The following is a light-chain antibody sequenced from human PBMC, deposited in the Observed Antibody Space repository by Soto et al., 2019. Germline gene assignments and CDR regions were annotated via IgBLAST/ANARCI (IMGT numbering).Light chain of an antibody. J-gene: IGKJ4*01. CDR2: GAS. CDR1: RSIRSN. CDR3: QQYHDWPLT. V-gene: IGKV3-15*01. Sequence: EIVKTQSPATLSGSPGERATLSCRASRSIRSNLAWYQQKPGQAPRLLIYGASTGATGVPARFSGSGSGTEFTLTISSLQSEDFAVYYCQQYHDWPLTFGGGTKVDIK.